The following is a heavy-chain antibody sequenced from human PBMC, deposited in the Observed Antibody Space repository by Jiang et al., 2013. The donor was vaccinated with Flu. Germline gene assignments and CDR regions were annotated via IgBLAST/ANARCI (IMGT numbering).Heavy chain of an antibody. D-gene: IGHD4-17*01. Sequence: QLVESGGGLVKPGGSLRLSCAASGFTFNNAWMHWVRQAPGKGLVWVSRINSDGSSTSYADSVKGRFTISRDNAKNTLYLQMNSLRAEDRAVYYCARVPTTVTKYWYFDLWGRGTLVTVSS. J-gene: IGHJ2*01. CDR1: GFTFNNAW. CDR3: ARVPTTVTKYWYFDL. V-gene: IGHV3-74*01. CDR2: INSDGSST.